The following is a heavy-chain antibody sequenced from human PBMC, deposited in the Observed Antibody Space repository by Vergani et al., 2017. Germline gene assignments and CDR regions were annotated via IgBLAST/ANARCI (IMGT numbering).Heavy chain of an antibody. CDR3: ASRYYYGSGSYYPFDY. V-gene: IGHV1-69*04. J-gene: IGHJ4*02. CDR1: GGTFSSYA. CDR2: IIPILGIA. Sequence: QVQLVQSGAEVKKPGSSVKVSCKASGGTFSSYAISWVRQAPGQGLEWRGRIIPILGIANYAQKVQGRVTITADKSTSPAYMELSSLRSEDTAVYYCASRYYYGSGSYYPFDYWGQGTLVTVSS. D-gene: IGHD3-10*01.